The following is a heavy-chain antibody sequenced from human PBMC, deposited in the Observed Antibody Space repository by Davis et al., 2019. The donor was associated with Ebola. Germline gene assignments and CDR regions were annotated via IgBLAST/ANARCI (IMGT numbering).Heavy chain of an antibody. CDR1: VYTFTDYN. J-gene: IGHJ4*02. Sequence: ASVQVSCKASVYTFTDYNIHWMRQAPGQGLEWLGRVILKSGATNYAQKFQGRVTTTRDTSISTVYMELSSLRYDDTADYYCARGHNYAHEYWGQGTLVTVSS. V-gene: IGHV1-2*06. D-gene: IGHD4-11*01. CDR3: ARGHNYAHEY. CDR2: VILKSGAT.